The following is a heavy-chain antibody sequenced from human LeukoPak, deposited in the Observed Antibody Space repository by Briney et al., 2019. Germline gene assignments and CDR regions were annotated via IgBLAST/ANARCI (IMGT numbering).Heavy chain of an antibody. CDR1: GFTFSSYA. Sequence: PEGSLRLSCAASGFTFSSYAMSWVRQAPGKGLEWVSAISGSGGSTYYADSVKGRFTISRDNSKNTLYLQMNSLRAEDTAVYYCAKDLSCSSTSCSVYWGQGTLVTVSS. CDR3: AKDLSCSSTSCSVY. D-gene: IGHD2-2*01. V-gene: IGHV3-23*01. J-gene: IGHJ4*02. CDR2: ISGSGGST.